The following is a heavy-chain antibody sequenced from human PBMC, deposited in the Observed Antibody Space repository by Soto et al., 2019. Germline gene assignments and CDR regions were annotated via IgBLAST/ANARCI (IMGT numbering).Heavy chain of an antibody. D-gene: IGHD1-1*01. Sequence: SETLSLTCTVSGESINTPHYYWSWVRKPPGKGLEWIGYIYYNGNTYYNPSLKSRVTISVDTSKNQFSLKLSSVTAADTAVYYCASAGAQTGTDQGYFDYWGQGTLVTVSS. CDR1: GESINTPHYY. V-gene: IGHV4-30-4*01. J-gene: IGHJ4*02. CDR2: IYYNGNT. CDR3: ASAGAQTGTDQGYFDY.